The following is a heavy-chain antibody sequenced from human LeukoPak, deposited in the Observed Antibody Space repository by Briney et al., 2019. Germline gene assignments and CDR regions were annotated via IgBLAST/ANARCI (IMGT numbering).Heavy chain of an antibody. V-gene: IGHV4-61*09. CDR1: GGSISSGSDY. CDR2: LYTSGST. J-gene: IGHJ4*02. Sequence: PSDTLSLTCTVSGGSISSGSDYWPWIRQPGGKGLEWIGHLYTSGSTTYNPSLQSRVTISVDASKHQFSLRLTSVTAADTAVYYCARAGGSVGWYGTIDSWGQGTLVTVSS. CDR3: ARAGGSVGWYGTIDS. D-gene: IGHD6-19*01.